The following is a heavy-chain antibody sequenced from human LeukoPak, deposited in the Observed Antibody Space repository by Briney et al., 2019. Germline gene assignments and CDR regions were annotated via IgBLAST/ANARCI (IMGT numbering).Heavy chain of an antibody. Sequence: SETLSLTCAVYGGSFSTYYCTWIRQPPGKGLDWIGEINQSGSTKYNPSLKSRVTISLDTSKNQFSLKLSSVTAADTAVYYCAVSTTTMTTRTLDCWGQGTLVTVSS. CDR1: GGSFSTYY. V-gene: IGHV4-34*01. CDR2: INQSGST. D-gene: IGHD4-17*01. CDR3: AVSTTTMTTRTLDC. J-gene: IGHJ4*02.